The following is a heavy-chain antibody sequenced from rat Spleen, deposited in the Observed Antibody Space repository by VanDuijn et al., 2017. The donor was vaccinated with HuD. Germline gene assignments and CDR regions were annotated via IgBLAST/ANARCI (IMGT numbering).Heavy chain of an antibody. Sequence: QVQLKESGPGLVQPSQTLSLTCTVSGFSLTSYHVSWVRQPTGKGLEWMGVIWLDGRTAYDSTLKSRLSISRDTSTSQVFLKMNSLQTEDTATYHCARDVANYYGGTYGVMAAWGQGTLVTVSS. CDR2: IWLDGRT. CDR3: ARDVANYYGGTYGVMAA. CDR1: GFSLTSYH. D-gene: IGHD1-12*02. V-gene: IGHV2-32*01. J-gene: IGHJ3*01.